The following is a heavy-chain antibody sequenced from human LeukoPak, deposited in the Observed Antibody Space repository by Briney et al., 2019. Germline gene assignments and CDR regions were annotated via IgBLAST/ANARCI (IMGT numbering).Heavy chain of an antibody. D-gene: IGHD6-19*01. V-gene: IGHV4-59*01. CDR2: IYYSGST. J-gene: IGHJ6*03. CDR1: GGSFSGYY. CDR3: ARVSWLVRYYYYMDV. Sequence: SETLSLTCAVYGGSFSGYYWSWIRQPPGKGLEWIGYIYYSGSTNYNPSLKSRVTISVDTSKNQFSLKLSSVTAADTAVYYCARVSWLVRYYYYMDVWGKGTTVTVSS.